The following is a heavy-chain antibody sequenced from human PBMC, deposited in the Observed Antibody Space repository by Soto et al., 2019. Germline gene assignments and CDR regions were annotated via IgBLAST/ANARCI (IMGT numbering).Heavy chain of an antibody. CDR1: GYVFRSYW. D-gene: IGHD6-19*01. CDR3: ARREQQWPGSWFDP. Sequence: PGESPKISCQGSGYVFRSYWIAWVRQMPGKGLEWMGIIYPGDSDTRYSPSFQGQVTISADKSISTAYLQWSSLKASDTAMYYCARREQQWPGSWFDPWGQGTLVTVSS. V-gene: IGHV5-51*01. J-gene: IGHJ5*02. CDR2: IYPGDSDT.